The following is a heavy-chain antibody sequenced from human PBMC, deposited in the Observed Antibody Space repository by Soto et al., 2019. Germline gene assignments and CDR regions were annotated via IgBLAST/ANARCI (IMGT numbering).Heavy chain of an antibody. Sequence: ASVKVSCKASGYTFTSYDINWVRQATGQELEWMGWMNPNSGNTGYAQKFQGRVTMTRNTSISTAYMELSSLRSEDTAVYYCARVGYDILTGYYNRGLVPLSNYYYYMDVWGKGTTVTVSS. D-gene: IGHD3-9*01. CDR2: MNPNSGNT. CDR1: GYTFTSYD. CDR3: ARVGYDILTGYYNRGLVPLSNYYYYMDV. V-gene: IGHV1-8*01. J-gene: IGHJ6*03.